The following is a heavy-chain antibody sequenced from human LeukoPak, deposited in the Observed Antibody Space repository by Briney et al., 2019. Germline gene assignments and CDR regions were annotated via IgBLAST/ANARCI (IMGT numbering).Heavy chain of an antibody. Sequence: GGSLRLSCAASGFTFSSYAMSWVRQAPGKGLEWVSAISGSGGSTYYADSVKGRFTISRDNSKNTLYLQMNSLRAEDTAVYYCAKSWGSTSPRSDAFDIWGQGTMVTVSS. V-gene: IGHV3-23*01. J-gene: IGHJ3*02. CDR1: GFTFSSYA. D-gene: IGHD2-2*01. CDR3: AKSWGSTSPRSDAFDI. CDR2: ISGSGGST.